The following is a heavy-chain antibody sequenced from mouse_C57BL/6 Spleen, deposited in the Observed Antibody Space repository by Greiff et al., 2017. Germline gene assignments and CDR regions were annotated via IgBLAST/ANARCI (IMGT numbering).Heavy chain of an antibody. CDR1: GYTFTDYN. D-gene: IGHD1-1*01. CDR3: ARAYGSSLYWYFDV. J-gene: IGHJ1*03. Sequence: DVKLQESGPELVKPGASVKIPCKASGYTFTDYNMDWVKQSHGKSLEWIGDINPNNGGTIYNQKFKGKATLTVDKSSSTAYMELRSLTSEDTAVYYCARAYGSSLYWYFDVWGTGTTVTVSS. CDR2: INPNNGGT. V-gene: IGHV1-18*01.